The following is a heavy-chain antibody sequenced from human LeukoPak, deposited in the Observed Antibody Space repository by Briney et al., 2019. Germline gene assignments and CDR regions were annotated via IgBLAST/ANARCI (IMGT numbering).Heavy chain of an antibody. D-gene: IGHD6-19*01. CDR3: ARDVYSSGWHASYNWFDP. Sequence: GGSLRLSCAASGFIFSSYGMHWVRQAPGKGLEWVAVISYDGDNKYYADSVKGRFTISRDNSKNTLYLQMNSLRSDDTAVYYCARDVYSSGWHASYNWFDPWGQGTLVTVSS. V-gene: IGHV3-30*03. CDR1: GFIFSSYG. CDR2: ISYDGDNK. J-gene: IGHJ5*02.